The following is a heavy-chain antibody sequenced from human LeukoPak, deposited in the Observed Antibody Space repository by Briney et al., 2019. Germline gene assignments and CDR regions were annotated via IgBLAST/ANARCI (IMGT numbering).Heavy chain of an antibody. V-gene: IGHV4-59*12. CDR2: IHYSGST. CDR3: ARTQDGYIDY. D-gene: IGHD5-24*01. J-gene: IGHJ4*02. CDR1: GGSISPYY. Sequence: SETLSLTCTVSGGSISPYYWSWIRQPPGKGLEWIGYIHYSGSTNYNPSLKSRVTISVDTSKNQFSLKLSPVTAADTAVYYCARTQDGYIDYWGQGTLVTVSS.